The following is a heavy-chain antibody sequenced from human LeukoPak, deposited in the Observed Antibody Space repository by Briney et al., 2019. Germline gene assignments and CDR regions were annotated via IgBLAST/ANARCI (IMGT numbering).Heavy chain of an antibody. CDR3: ATTQTYYYDSSGPNDY. J-gene: IGHJ4*02. CDR2: IGGSGATT. Sequence: GGSLRLSCAASGFTFSNNAMSWVRQAPGKGLEWVSTIGGSGATTYYADSVEGRFTISRDNSKNTLYLQMNSLRAEDTAVYYCATTQTYYYDSSGPNDYWGQGTLVTVSS. CDR1: GFTFSNNA. D-gene: IGHD3-22*01. V-gene: IGHV3-23*01.